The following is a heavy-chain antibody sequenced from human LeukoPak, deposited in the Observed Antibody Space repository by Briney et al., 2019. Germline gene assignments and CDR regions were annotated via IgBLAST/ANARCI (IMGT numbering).Heavy chain of an antibody. D-gene: IGHD1-1*01. CDR2: ISSNNGYI. CDR1: GFSFSSYR. CDR3: ARDHGISQLAYFDY. Sequence: GGSLRLSCAASGFSFSSYRMNWVRQAPGKGLEWVASISSNNGYIYYADSVKGRFTISRDNSKNTLYLQMNSLRAEDTAVYYCARDHGISQLAYFDYWGQGTLVTVSS. J-gene: IGHJ4*02. V-gene: IGHV3-21*01.